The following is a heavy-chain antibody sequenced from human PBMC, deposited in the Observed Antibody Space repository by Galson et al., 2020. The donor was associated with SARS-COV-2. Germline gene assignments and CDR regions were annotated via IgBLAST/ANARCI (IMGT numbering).Heavy chain of an antibody. CDR1: GGTISSYY. CDR3: ARHHPKTSGRASLYYGMDV. J-gene: IGHJ6*02. D-gene: IGHD1-26*01. V-gene: IGHV4-59*08. CDR2: IHYTGIT. Sequence: SETLSLTCTVSGGTISSYYWSWIRQAPGKGLEWIGYIHYTGITNYNPSLKSRVTISLDTSMTLFSLILSSVTAADTAVYYCARHHPKTSGRASLYYGMDVWGQGTTVTVAS.